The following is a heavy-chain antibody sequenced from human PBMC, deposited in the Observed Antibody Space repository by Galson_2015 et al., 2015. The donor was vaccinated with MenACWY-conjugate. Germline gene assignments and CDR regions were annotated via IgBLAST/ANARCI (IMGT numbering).Heavy chain of an antibody. CDR2: IWYDGSNK. V-gene: IGHV3-33*01. J-gene: IGHJ3*02. Sequence: SLRLSCAASGFTFSSYGMHWVRQAPGKGLEWVAVIWYDGSNKYYADSVKGRFTISRDNSKNTLYLQMNSLRAEDTAVYYCARGGGYYYGSGSYYPPTHAFDIWGQGTMVTVSS. CDR1: GFTFSSYG. CDR3: ARGGGYYYGSGSYYPPTHAFDI. D-gene: IGHD3-10*01.